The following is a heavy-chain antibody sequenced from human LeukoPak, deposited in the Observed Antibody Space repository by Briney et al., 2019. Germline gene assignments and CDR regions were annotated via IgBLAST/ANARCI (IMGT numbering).Heavy chain of an antibody. D-gene: IGHD1-26*01. Sequence: PGGSLRLSCAASGFTFSTYEMNWVRQAPGKGLEWIGEINHSGSTNYNPSLKSRVTMSLDTSKNQFSLKLSSVTAADTAVYYCARLDLNSPVGATIWGQGTLVTVSS. CDR2: INHSGST. J-gene: IGHJ4*02. CDR1: GFTFSTYE. V-gene: IGHV4-34*01. CDR3: ARLDLNSPVGATI.